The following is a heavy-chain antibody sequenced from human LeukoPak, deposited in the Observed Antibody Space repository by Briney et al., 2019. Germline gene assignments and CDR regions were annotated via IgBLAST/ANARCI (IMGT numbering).Heavy chain of an antibody. J-gene: IGHJ6*02. CDR1: GFTFSSYW. V-gene: IGHV3-30-3*01. Sequence: PGGSLRLSCAASGFTFSSYWMIWVRQAPGKGLEWVAVISYDGSNKYYADSVKGRFTISRDNSKNTLYLQMNSLRAEDTAVYYCARQYIVVVPAARTYCYYGMDVWGQGTTVTVSS. CDR3: ARQYIVVVPAARTYCYYGMDV. D-gene: IGHD2-2*01. CDR2: ISYDGSNK.